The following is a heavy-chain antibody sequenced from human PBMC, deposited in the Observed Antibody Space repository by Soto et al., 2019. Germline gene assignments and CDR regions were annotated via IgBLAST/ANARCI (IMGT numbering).Heavy chain of an antibody. D-gene: IGHD6-19*01. V-gene: IGHV3-23*01. CDR2: INNVGVNT. CDR1: GFTFSSSA. J-gene: IGHJ4*02. Sequence: PGGSLRLSCAASGFTFSSSAMSWVRQAPGKGLEWVSSINNVGVNTCYADPVKGRFTISRDNSKNTLYLQMNSLRVEDTAVYYCAVHERDSSAWYKYFDFWGQGTLVTVSS. CDR3: AVHERDSSAWYKYFDF.